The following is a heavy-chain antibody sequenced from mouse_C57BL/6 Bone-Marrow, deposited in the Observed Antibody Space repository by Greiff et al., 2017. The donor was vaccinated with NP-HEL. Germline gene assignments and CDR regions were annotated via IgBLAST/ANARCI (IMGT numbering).Heavy chain of an antibody. D-gene: IGHD1-1*01. Sequence: VQLKESGTVLARPGASVKMSCKTSGYTFTSYWMHWVNQRPGQGLEWIGAIYPGNSDTSYNQKFTGKAKLTAVTSASTAYRVLSSLTNEDSAVYYCTRSLPLAYWGQGTLVTVSA. J-gene: IGHJ3*01. CDR3: TRSLPLAY. CDR1: GYTFTSYW. V-gene: IGHV1-5*01. CDR2: IYPGNSDT.